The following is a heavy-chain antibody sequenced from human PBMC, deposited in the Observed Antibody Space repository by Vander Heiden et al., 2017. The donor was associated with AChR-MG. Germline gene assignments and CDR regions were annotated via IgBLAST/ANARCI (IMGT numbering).Heavy chain of an antibody. CDR2: IFSNDEK. D-gene: IGHD3-22*01. CDR1: GFSLSNARMG. CDR3: ARLYDYDSSGYVTDY. V-gene: IGHV2-26*01. J-gene: IGHJ4*02. Sequence: QVTLKESGPVLVKPTETLTLTCTVSGFSLSNARMGVSWIRQPPGKALEWLAHIFSNDEKSYSTSRKSRLTISKDTSKSQVVITMTKMETVDTATYYCARLYDYDSSGYVTDYWGQGTLVTVSS.